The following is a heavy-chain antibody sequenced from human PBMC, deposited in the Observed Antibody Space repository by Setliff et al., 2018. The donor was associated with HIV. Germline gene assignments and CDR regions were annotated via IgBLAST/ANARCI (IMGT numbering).Heavy chain of an antibody. CDR2: IHISGAT. V-gene: IGHV4-4*09. CDR1: GDSTTSSH. D-gene: IGHD1-26*01. CDR3: ARYSGTFTRYFDP. Sequence: SETLSLTCTISGDSTTSSHWSWIRQPPGKGLEWIGYIHISGATSYNPSLERRVTISLDMSKNQFSLKLTSVTAADAAMYYCARYSGTFTRYFDPWGPGTLVTV. J-gene: IGHJ5*02.